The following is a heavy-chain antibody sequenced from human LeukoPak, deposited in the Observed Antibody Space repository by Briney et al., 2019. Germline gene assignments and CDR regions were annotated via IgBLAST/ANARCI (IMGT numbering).Heavy chain of an antibody. Sequence: PSETLSLTCAVYGGSFSGYYCSWIGQPRGKGLEWIGEVNHSGSTTYNPSLTSRVTISVDTAKNQFSLKLSFVTAADTAVYYCARGRRSGLSGAVDQWGQGTLVTVSS. J-gene: IGHJ5*02. D-gene: IGHD6-19*01. CDR3: ARGRRSGLSGAVDQ. CDR1: GGSFSGYY. CDR2: VNHSGST. V-gene: IGHV4-34*01.